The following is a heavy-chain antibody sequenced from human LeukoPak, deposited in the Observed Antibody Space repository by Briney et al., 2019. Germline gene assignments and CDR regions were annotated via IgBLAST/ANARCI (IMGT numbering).Heavy chain of an antibody. CDR2: ISSSGSTI. CDR3: ARDSGYGGNSGDY. Sequence: GGSLRLSCAASGFIFRSYWMVWIRQAPGKGLEWVSYISSSGSTIYCADSVKGRFTISRDNAKNSLYLQMNSLRAEDTAVYYCARDSGYGGNSGDYWGQGTLVTVSS. CDR1: GFIFRSYW. J-gene: IGHJ4*02. V-gene: IGHV3-11*01. D-gene: IGHD4-23*01.